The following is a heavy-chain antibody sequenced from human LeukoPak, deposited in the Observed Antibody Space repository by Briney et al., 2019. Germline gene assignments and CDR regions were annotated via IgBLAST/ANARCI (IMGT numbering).Heavy chain of an antibody. CDR1: GGFISSSF. CDR2: IYYSGSTNY. V-gene: IGHV4-59*08. Sequence: SETLSLTCTVSGGFISSSFWSWIRQPPGKGLEWIGYIYYSGSTNYNYNPSLKSRVTISIDTSESQFSLKLNSVTAADTAVYFCASNPRGSSWARFDYWGQGTLVTVSS. J-gene: IGHJ4*02. CDR3: ASNPRGSSWARFDY. D-gene: IGHD6-13*01.